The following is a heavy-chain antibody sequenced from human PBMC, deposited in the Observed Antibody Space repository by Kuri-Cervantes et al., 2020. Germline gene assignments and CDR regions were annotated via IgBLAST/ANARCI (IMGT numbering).Heavy chain of an antibody. CDR3: ASGEEIVVAPQGY. Sequence: ETLSLTCAASGFTFSSYSMNWVRQAPGKGLEWVSAISGSGGSTYYADSVKGRFTISRDNSKNTLYLQMNSLRAEDTAVYYCASGEEIVVAPQGYWGQGTLVTVSS. CDR1: GFTFSSYS. CDR2: ISGSGGST. V-gene: IGHV3-23*01. J-gene: IGHJ4*02. D-gene: IGHD3-22*01.